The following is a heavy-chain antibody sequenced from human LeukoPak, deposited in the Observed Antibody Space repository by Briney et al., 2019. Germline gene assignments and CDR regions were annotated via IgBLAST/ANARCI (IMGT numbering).Heavy chain of an antibody. V-gene: IGHV3-11*04. Sequence: GGSLRLSCAASGFTFSDYYMSWIRQAPGKGLEWVSFISSSSSYIYYADSVKGRFTISRDNAKNSLYLQMNSLRAEDTAVYYCARGSSIVGATDYYYYMDVWGKGTTVTVSS. CDR1: GFTFSDYY. D-gene: IGHD1-26*01. CDR2: ISSSSSYI. J-gene: IGHJ6*03. CDR3: ARGSSIVGATDYYYYMDV.